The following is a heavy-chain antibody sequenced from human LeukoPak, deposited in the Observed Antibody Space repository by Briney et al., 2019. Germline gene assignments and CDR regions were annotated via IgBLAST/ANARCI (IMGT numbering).Heavy chain of an antibody. CDR2: VSNSGDST. D-gene: IGHD1-1*01. CDR1: GFTFNIYA. CDR3: AVNWNLDY. V-gene: IGHV3-23*01. Sequence: GGFLRLYCAASGFTFNIYAMGRDRPAPGEGLVWVSVVSNSGDSTYYVDSVKGRFTISRDNSKNTLYLQMNSLRVDDTAVYFCAVNWNLDYWGQGTLVTVSS. J-gene: IGHJ4*02.